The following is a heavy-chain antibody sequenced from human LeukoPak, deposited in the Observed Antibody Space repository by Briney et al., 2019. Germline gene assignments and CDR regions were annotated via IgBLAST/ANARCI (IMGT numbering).Heavy chain of an antibody. Sequence: PGGSLRLSCAASGFTFSGYIMNWVRQAPGKGLEWVSYITSSSSTLYYADSVKGRITISRDNAKNSLYLQMNSLRAEDTAVYYCAKRATTVTTLNHWGQGTLVTVSS. CDR1: GFTFSGYI. CDR2: ITSSSSTL. V-gene: IGHV3-48*01. CDR3: AKRATTVTTLNH. J-gene: IGHJ5*02. D-gene: IGHD4-17*01.